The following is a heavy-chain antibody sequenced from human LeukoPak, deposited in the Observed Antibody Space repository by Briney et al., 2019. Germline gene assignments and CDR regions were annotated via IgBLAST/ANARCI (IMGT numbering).Heavy chain of an antibody. CDR1: GGSFSGYY. CDR2: INHSGST. V-gene: IGHV4-34*01. D-gene: IGHD3-10*01. Sequence: SETLSLTCAVYGGSFSGYYWSWIRQPPGKGLGWIGEINHSGSTNYNPSLKSRVTISVDTSKNQFSLKLSSVTAADTAVYYCASGYYSLDYWGQGTLVTVSS. CDR3: ASGYYSLDY. J-gene: IGHJ4*02.